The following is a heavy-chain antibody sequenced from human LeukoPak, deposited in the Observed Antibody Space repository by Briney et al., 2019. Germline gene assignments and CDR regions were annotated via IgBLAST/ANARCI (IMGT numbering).Heavy chain of an antibody. V-gene: IGHV4-31*03. CDR1: GGSISSGSYY. J-gene: IGHJ4*02. CDR3: ARDLDY. CDR2: IDYSEST. Sequence: SETLPLTCTVSGGSISSGSYYWSWIRQHPGKGLEWIGYIDYSESTYYNPSLKSRVTISVDTSKNQFSLKLNSMTAADTAVYYCARDLDYWGQGTLVTVSS.